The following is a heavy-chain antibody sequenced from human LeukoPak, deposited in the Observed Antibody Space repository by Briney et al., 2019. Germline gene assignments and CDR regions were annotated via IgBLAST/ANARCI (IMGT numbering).Heavy chain of an antibody. Sequence: PGGSLRLSCAASGFTFSSYSISWVRRAPGKGLEWVSAISASGGSTYYADSVKGRFTISRDNSKNTLYLQVNSLRAEDTAVYYCAKDYSGSSPWWFDPWGQGTLVTVSS. V-gene: IGHV3-23*01. CDR1: GFTFSSYS. CDR2: ISASGGST. CDR3: AKDYSGSSPWWFDP. D-gene: IGHD1-26*01. J-gene: IGHJ5*02.